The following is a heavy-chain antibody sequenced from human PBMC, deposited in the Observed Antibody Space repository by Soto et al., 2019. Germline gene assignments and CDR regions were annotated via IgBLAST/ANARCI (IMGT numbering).Heavy chain of an antibody. D-gene: IGHD6-19*01. Sequence: GGSLRLSCAASGFTFSSYSMNWVRQAPGKGLEWVSSISSNAAYIYYADSVRGRFTISRDNAENFVYLQMSSLRVEDTAVYYCARDAGRVSSAVGWFDPWGQGVLVTVSS. V-gene: IGHV3-21*06. CDR3: ARDAGRVSSAVGWFDP. J-gene: IGHJ5*02. CDR2: ISSNAAYI. CDR1: GFTFSSYS.